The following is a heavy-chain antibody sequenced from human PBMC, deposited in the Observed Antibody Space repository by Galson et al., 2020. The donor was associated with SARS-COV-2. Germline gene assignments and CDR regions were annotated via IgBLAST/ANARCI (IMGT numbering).Heavy chain of an antibody. CDR3: ARETDAHTSGWFDS. Sequence: SLKISCAASGFTFSSSAMHWVRQAPGKGLEWLANISYDGTTKYNAESVKGRFTISRDISKNTLYLQMNSLRAEDTAVYYCARETDAHTSGWFDSWGQGTLVTVSS. CDR1: GFTFSSSA. D-gene: IGHD6-25*01. V-gene: IGHV3-30*04. J-gene: IGHJ5*01. CDR2: ISYDGTTK.